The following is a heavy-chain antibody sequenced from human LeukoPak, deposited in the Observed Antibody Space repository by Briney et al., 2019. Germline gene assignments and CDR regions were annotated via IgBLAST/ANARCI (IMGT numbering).Heavy chain of an antibody. CDR1: GFTFSDYY. D-gene: IGHD2-21*01. Sequence: GGSLRLSCAASGFTFSDYYMSWIRQAPGKGLEWVSYISSSSSYTNYADSVKGRFTISRDNAKNSLYLQMNSLRAEDTAVYYCAKGGKGFPLGLRFDSWGQGTLVSVSS. CDR3: AKGGKGFPLGLRFDS. CDR2: ISSSSSYT. V-gene: IGHV3-11*05. J-gene: IGHJ4*02.